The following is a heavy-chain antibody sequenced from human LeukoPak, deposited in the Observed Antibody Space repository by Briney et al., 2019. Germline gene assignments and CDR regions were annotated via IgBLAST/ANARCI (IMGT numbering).Heavy chain of an antibody. J-gene: IGHJ4*02. CDR3: ARVNPISSGIFVY. CDR2: ISGSGSDT. V-gene: IGHV3-11*06. D-gene: IGHD3-22*01. Sequence: GGSLRLSCAASGFTLSDYDMTWIRQAPGKGLEWVSYISGSGSDTNYADSVKSRFTISRDNAKNSLYLQMNSLRAEDTAVYYCARVNPISSGIFVYWGQGTLVTVSS. CDR1: GFTLSDYD.